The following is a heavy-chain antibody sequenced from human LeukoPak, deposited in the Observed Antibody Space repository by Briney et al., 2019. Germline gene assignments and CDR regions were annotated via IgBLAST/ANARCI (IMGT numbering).Heavy chain of an antibody. V-gene: IGHV3-53*01. CDR2: IYSENT. CDR1: GFTVSSNS. D-gene: IGHD3-22*01. Sequence: GGSLRLSCTVSGFTVSSNSMSWVRQAPGKGLEWVSFIYSENTHYPDTVKGRLTISRDNSKNTLYLQMNRQRAEDTAVYYCAGRAGDYSHPYDYWGQGILVTVSS. CDR3: AGRAGDYSHPYDY. J-gene: IGHJ4*02.